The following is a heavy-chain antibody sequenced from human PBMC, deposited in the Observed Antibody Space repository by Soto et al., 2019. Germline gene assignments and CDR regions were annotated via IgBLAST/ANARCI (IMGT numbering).Heavy chain of an antibody. Sequence: PVGALRLSCAASGFTFRNNAMNWVRQAPGKGLEWVSTLSGSGGSIYYADSVKGRFTISRDNSKNTLYLQMNSLRAEDTAVYFCAKARYGDGRGFDYWGQGTLVTVSS. V-gene: IGHV3-23*01. CDR3: AKARYGDGRGFDY. D-gene: IGHD4-17*01. CDR2: LSGSGGSI. J-gene: IGHJ4*02. CDR1: GFTFRNNA.